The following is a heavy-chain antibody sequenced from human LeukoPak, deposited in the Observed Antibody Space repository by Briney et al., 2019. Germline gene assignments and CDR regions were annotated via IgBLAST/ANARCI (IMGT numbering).Heavy chain of an antibody. CDR2: IYYSGST. J-gene: IGHJ3*02. CDR3: ARARYCSSTSCLFDAFDI. CDR1: GGFISSYY. D-gene: IGHD2-2*01. Sequence: SETLSLTCTVSGGFISSYYWSWIRQPPGKGLEWIGYIYYSGSTNYNPSLKSRVTISVDTSKNQFSLKLSSVTAADTAVYYCARARYCSSTSCLFDAFDIWGQGTMVTVSS. V-gene: IGHV4-59*01.